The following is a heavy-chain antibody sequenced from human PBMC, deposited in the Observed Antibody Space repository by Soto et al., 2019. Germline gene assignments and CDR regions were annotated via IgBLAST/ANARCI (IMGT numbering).Heavy chain of an antibody. CDR2: VWYDGSRT. Sequence: QEQLVESGGGVVQPGGSLRPSREASGFSFSYYGLHWVRQAPGKGLECVALVWYDGSRTYYSDSVKSRFTSSRDNFKKTVDLQMNGLRVEDRGLYYCARGTSHYYYYMDVWGEGTTVPVSS. CDR3: ARGTSHYYYYMDV. J-gene: IGHJ6*03. D-gene: IGHD3-16*01. V-gene: IGHV3-33*01. CDR1: GFSFSYYG.